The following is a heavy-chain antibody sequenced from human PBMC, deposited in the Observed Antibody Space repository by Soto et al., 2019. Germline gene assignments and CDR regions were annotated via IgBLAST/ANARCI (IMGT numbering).Heavy chain of an antibody. CDR3: AKARDQQWVRLPFDY. CDR1: GFFFSSYT. D-gene: IGHD6-19*01. V-gene: IGHV3-23*01. J-gene: IGHJ4*02. CDR2: FSATSENT. Sequence: EVQLLESGGGPVQPGGSLRLSCVGSGFFFSSYTMTWVRQAPGEGLEWVSSFSATSENTYYADSVRGRFTISRDNSKNTLFLQMNSLTAEDTAMYYCAKARDQQWVRLPFDYWGQGILVIVSS.